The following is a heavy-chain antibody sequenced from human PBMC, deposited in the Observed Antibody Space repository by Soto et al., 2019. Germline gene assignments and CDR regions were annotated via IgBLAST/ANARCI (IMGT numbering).Heavy chain of an antibody. D-gene: IGHD3-16*01. J-gene: IGHJ4*02. CDR1: GFTFSSSA. CDR2: ISGSGGST. V-gene: IGHV3-23*01. CDR3: GGKPWGEFDY. Sequence: EVQLLESGGGLVQPGGSLRLSCAASGFTFSSSAMSWVRQAPGKGLEWVSAISGSGGSTYYADAVKGRFTISRENYKNTLYLQMNSLRAEDTAVYYCGGKPWGEFDYWGQGTLVTVSS.